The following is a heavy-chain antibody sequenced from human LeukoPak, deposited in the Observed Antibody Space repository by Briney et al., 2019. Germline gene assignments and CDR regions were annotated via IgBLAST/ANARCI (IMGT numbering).Heavy chain of an antibody. D-gene: IGHD4-17*01. CDR1: GFTFSDYY. CDR3: ARGWDYGDYERVAFDI. J-gene: IGHJ3*02. V-gene: IGHV3-11*01. Sequence: GGSLRLSCAASGFTFSDYYMSWIRQAPGKGLEWVSHISSSGSTIYYADSVKGRFTISRDNAKNSLYLQMNSLRAEDTAVYYCARGWDYGDYERVAFDIWGQGTMVTVSS. CDR2: ISSSGSTI.